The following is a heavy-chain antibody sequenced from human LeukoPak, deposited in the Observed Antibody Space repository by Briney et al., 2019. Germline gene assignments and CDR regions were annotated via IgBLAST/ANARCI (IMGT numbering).Heavy chain of an antibody. D-gene: IGHD6-13*01. J-gene: IGHJ5*02. CDR3: AREGGSSSWFNWFDP. Sequence: SETLSLTCTVSGGSVSSGSYYWSWIRQPPGKGLEWIGYIYYSGSTNYNPSLKSRVTISVDTSKNQFSLKLSSVTAADTAVYYCAREGGSSSWFNWFDPWGQGILVTVSS. V-gene: IGHV4-61*01. CDR1: GGSVSSGSYY. CDR2: IYYSGST.